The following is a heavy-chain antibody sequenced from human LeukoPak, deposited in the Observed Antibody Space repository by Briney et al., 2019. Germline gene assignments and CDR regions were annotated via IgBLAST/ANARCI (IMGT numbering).Heavy chain of an antibody. CDR2: ITAYNGNA. CDR1: GYTFTSYG. Sequence: ASVKVSCKASGYTFTSYGISWVRQAPGQGLEWMGWITAYNGNANYAQNLQGRVTMTTDTSTSTAYMDLRSLRSDDTAVYYCARVYYYDSSGHNWFDPWGQGTLVTVYS. V-gene: IGHV1-18*01. D-gene: IGHD3-22*01. CDR3: ARVYYYDSSGHNWFDP. J-gene: IGHJ5*02.